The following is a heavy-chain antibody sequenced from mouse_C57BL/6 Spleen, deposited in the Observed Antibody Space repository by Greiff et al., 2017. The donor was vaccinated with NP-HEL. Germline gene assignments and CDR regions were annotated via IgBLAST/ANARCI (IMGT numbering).Heavy chain of an antibody. D-gene: IGHD1-1*01. CDR2: IDPSDSYT. CDR3: ARSGYYGSSPHAMDY. V-gene: IGHV1-50*01. Sequence: VQLQQPGAELVKPGASVKLSCKASGYTFTSYWMQWVKQRPGQGLEWIGEIDPSDSYTNYNQKFKGKATLTVDTSSSTAYMQLSSLTSEDSAVYYGARSGYYGSSPHAMDYWGQGTSVTVSS. CDR1: GYTFTSYW. J-gene: IGHJ4*01.